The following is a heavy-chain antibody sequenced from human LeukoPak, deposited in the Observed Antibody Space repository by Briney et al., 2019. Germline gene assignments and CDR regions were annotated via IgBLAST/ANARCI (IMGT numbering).Heavy chain of an antibody. CDR1: GGTFSSYG. D-gene: IGHD2-8*01. Sequence: ASVKVSCKASGGTFSSYGISWVRQAPGQGLEWMGRIIPIFGTANYAQKFQGRVTITADKSTSTAYMELSSLRSEDTAVYYCARDDCTNGVCYSSSYWGQGTLVTVSS. J-gene: IGHJ4*02. V-gene: IGHV1-69*06. CDR3: ARDDCTNGVCYSSSY. CDR2: IIPIFGTA.